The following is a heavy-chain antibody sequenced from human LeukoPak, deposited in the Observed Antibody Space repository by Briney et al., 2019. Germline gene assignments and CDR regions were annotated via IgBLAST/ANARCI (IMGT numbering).Heavy chain of an antibody. J-gene: IGHJ5*02. Sequence: GASVKVSCKASGYTFISYGISWVRQAPGQGLEWMGWMNPNNGNTDYAQKFQGRVTMTRNTSLNTAYMELSSLRSEDTAVYYCARVTRRGDMFDPWAQGTLVTVSS. D-gene: IGHD2-21*01. V-gene: IGHV1-8*01. CDR3: ARVTRRGDMFDP. CDR1: GYTFISYG. CDR2: MNPNNGNT.